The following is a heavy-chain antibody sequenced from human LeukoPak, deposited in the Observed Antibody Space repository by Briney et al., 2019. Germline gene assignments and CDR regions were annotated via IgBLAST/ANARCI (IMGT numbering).Heavy chain of an antibody. Sequence: ASVKVSCKASGGTFSSYAISWVRQAPGQGLEWMGRIIPILGTANYAQKFQGRVTITADKSTSTAYMELSSLRSEDTAVYYCARAGYCTNGVCYHFDYWGQGTLVTVSS. V-gene: IGHV1-69*04. CDR3: ARAGYCTNGVCYHFDY. CDR1: GGTFSSYA. J-gene: IGHJ4*02. D-gene: IGHD2-8*01. CDR2: IIPILGTA.